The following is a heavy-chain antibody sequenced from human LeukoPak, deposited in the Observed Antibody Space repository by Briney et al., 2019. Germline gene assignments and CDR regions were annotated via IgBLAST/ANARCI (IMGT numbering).Heavy chain of an antibody. CDR2: IYHSGST. Sequence: KPSETLSLTCAVSGYSISSGYYWGWIRQPPGKGLEWIGSIYHSGSTYYNLSLKSRVTISVDTSKNQFSLKLSSVTAADTAVYYCARLTERRVPYSGYERYWFDPWGQGTLVTVSS. V-gene: IGHV4-38-2*01. J-gene: IGHJ5*02. CDR3: ARLTERRVPYSGYERYWFDP. CDR1: GYSISSGYY. D-gene: IGHD5-12*01.